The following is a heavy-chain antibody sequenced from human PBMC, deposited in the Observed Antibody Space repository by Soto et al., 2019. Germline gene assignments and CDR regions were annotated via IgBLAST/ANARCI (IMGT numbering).Heavy chain of an antibody. Sequence: SETLSLTCTVSGGSISSSSYYWGWIRQPPGKGLEWFGSIYYSGSTYYNPSLKSRVTISVDTSKNQYSLKLSSVTAADTAVYYFARLAALTYDILTGYYLYYFDYWGQGTLVTVSS. J-gene: IGHJ4*02. CDR3: ARLAALTYDILTGYYLYYFDY. CDR2: IYYSGST. V-gene: IGHV4-39*01. D-gene: IGHD3-9*01. CDR1: GGSISSSSYY.